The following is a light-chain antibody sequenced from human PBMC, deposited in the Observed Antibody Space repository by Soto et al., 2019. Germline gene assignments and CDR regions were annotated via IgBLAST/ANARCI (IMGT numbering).Light chain of an antibody. CDR2: ATS. Sequence: DIQMTQSPSSVSASVGDRVTITCRASQGISNWLAWYQQNAGKAPKLLIYATSSLQSGVPSRFRGSGSGTEFTLTISSLQPDDVASYYCQQANSFPYTFGQGTKLEIK. CDR1: QGISNW. V-gene: IGKV1-12*01. CDR3: QQANSFPYT. J-gene: IGKJ2*01.